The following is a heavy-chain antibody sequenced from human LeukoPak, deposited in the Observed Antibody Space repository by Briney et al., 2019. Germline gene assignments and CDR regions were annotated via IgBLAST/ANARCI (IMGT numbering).Heavy chain of an antibody. D-gene: IGHD3-22*01. CDR1: EFTFSSYS. CDR3: ARDRGYDSSVSDY. V-gene: IGHV3-48*01. J-gene: IGHJ4*02. CDR2: ITNSGNSK. Sequence: PGGSLRLSCAASEFTFSSYSMNWVRQAPGKGLEWVSYITNSGNSKSYADSVKGRFTISRDNTKNSLYLQMNGLRAEDTAVYYCARDRGYDSSVSDYWGQGTLVTVSS.